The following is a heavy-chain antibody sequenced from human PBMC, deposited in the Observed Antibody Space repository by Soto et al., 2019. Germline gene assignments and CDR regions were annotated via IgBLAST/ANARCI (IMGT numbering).Heavy chain of an antibody. CDR1: GFTFGDYA. Sequence: EVQLLESGGGLIQPGGSLRLSCAASGFTFGDYAMSWVRQAPGKGLEWVATVTGSATNYIYYGDSMKGRFTISRDNAKNSLYLEMNSLRAEDTAVYYCARESEDLTSNFDYWGQGTLVTVSS. V-gene: IGHV3-48*04. CDR3: ARESEDLTSNFDY. J-gene: IGHJ4*02. CDR2: VTGSATNYI.